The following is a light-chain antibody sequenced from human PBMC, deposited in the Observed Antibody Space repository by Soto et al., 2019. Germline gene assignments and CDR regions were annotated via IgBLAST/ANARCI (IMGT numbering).Light chain of an antibody. V-gene: IGKV1-39*01. CDR3: LQSYSTPLS. Sequence: DIQMTHSPSTLSASVGVRVTITCRASQYISNWVAWYQQKPGKAPKLLIYAASSLESGVPSRFSGSGSGTDFTLTISSLQPEDFATYYCLQSYSTPLSFGGGTKVDIK. J-gene: IGKJ4*01. CDR2: AAS. CDR1: QYISNW.